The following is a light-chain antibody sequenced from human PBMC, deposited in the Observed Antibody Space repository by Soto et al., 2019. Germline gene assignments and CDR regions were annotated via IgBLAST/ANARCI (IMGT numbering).Light chain of an antibody. CDR3: QQYNNWYT. CDR1: QSVSSK. V-gene: IGKV3-15*01. Sequence: EIVMTQSPATLSVSPGERATLSCRASQSVSSKLAWYQQKPGQAPRLLIYGASTRASGIPARFSASGSGTEFTLTISSLQSEDFAVYYCQQYNNWYTFGQGTKLEIK. J-gene: IGKJ2*01. CDR2: GAS.